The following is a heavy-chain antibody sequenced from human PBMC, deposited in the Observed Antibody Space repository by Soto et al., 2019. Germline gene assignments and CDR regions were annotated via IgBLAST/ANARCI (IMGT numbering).Heavy chain of an antibody. CDR3: ARELFGRSVWFDP. J-gene: IGHJ5*02. CDR2: IYYSGST. V-gene: IGHV4-59*01. D-gene: IGHD3-10*01. CDR1: GGSISSYY. Sequence: SETLSLTCTVSGGSISSYYWSWIRQPPGKGLEWIGYIYYSGSTNYNPSLKSRVTISVDTSKNQFSLKLSSVTAADTAVYYCARELFGRSVWFDPRGQGTLVTVSS.